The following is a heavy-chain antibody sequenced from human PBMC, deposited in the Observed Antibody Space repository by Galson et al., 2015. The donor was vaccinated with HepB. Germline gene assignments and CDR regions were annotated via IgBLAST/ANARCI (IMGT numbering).Heavy chain of an antibody. CDR3: ARWRDRYYDSSGFDY. Sequence: SLRLSCAASGFTFSSYSMNWVRQAPGKGLEWVSYISSSSSTIYYADSVKGRFTISRDNAKNSLYLQMNSLRAEDTAVYYCARWRDRYYDSSGFDYWGQGTLVTVSS. J-gene: IGHJ4*02. CDR2: ISSSSSTI. D-gene: IGHD3-22*01. V-gene: IGHV3-48*01. CDR1: GFTFSSYS.